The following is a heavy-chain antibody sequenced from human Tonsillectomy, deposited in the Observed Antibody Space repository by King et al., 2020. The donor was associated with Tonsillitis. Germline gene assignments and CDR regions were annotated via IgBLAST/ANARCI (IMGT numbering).Heavy chain of an antibody. CDR3: ARDLDQEYHWFDP. Sequence: QLQESGPGLVKPSETLSLTCTVSGGSISSYYWSWIRQPPGKGLEWIGYIYYSGSTNYNPSLKSRVTISVDTSKNQFSLKLSSVTAADTAVYYCARDLDQEYHWFDPWGQGTLVTVSS. D-gene: IGHD2-2*01. CDR1: GGSISSYY. J-gene: IGHJ5*02. CDR2: IYYSGST. V-gene: IGHV4-59*01.